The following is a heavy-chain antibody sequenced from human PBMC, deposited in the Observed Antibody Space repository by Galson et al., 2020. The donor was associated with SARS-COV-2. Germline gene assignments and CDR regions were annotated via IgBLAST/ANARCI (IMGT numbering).Heavy chain of an antibody. J-gene: IGHJ4*02. CDR2: ISSSSSTI. Sequence: GGSLRLSCAASGFTFSSYSMNWVRQAPGKGLEWVSYISSSSSTIYYADSVKGRFTISRDNAKNSLYLQMNSLRAEDTAVYYCARDLWDRVFDYWGQGTLVTVSS. V-gene: IGHV3-48*01. D-gene: IGHD3-16*01. CDR1: GFTFSSYS. CDR3: ARDLWDRVFDY.